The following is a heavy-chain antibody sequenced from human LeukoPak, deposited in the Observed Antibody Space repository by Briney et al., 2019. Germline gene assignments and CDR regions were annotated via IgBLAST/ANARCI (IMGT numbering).Heavy chain of an antibody. Sequence: SQTLSLTCAISGDSVSSNSAAWNWIRQSPSRGLEWLGRTYYRSKWYNDYAVSVKSRITINPDTSKNQFSLQLNSVTPEDTAVYYCAREAGYSSGWSGIRMDVWGKGTTVTVSS. CDR3: AREAGYSSGWSGIRMDV. CDR1: GDSVSSNSAA. CDR2: TYYRSKWYN. J-gene: IGHJ6*04. D-gene: IGHD6-13*01. V-gene: IGHV6-1*01.